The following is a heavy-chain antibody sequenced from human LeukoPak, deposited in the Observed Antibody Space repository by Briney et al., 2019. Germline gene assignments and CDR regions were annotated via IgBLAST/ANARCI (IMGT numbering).Heavy chain of an antibody. CDR2: ISGSGGST. CDR3: ANAYYDTSGYVYFEY. V-gene: IGHV3-23*01. CDR1: GFTFSSYA. Sequence: PGGSLRLSCAASGFTFSSYAMSWVRQAPGKGLEWVSAISGSGGSTYYADSVKGRFTISRDNSKNTLYLQMNSLRAEDTAVYYCANAYYDTSGYVYFEYWGQGTLVTVSS. J-gene: IGHJ4*02. D-gene: IGHD3-22*01.